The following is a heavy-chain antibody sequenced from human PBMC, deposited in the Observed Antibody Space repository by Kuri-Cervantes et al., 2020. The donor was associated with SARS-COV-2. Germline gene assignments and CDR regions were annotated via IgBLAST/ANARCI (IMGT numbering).Heavy chain of an antibody. CDR2: INHSGST. J-gene: IGHJ6*03. CDR1: GGSFSGYY. V-gene: IGHV4-34*01. Sequence: GSLRLSCAVYGGSFSGYYWSWIRQPPGKGLEWIGEINHSGSTNYNSSLKSRVTMSVDTSTKQFSLNLNSVTAADTAVYYCARAYGFLRYIYYMDVWGRGTTVTVSS. D-gene: IGHD4-17*01. CDR3: ARAYGFLRYIYYMDV.